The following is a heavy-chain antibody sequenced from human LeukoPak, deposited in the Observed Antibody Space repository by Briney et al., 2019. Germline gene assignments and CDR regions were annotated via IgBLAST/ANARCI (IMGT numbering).Heavy chain of an antibody. V-gene: IGHV6-1*01. D-gene: IGHD3-10*01. CDR2: TYYRSKWYN. J-gene: IGHJ6*02. Sequence: SQTLSLTCAISGDSVSSNSAAWNWIRQSPSRGLEWLGRTYYRSKWYNGYAVSVKSRITINPDTSKNQFSLQLNSVTPEDTAVYYCARAKDYYGSGSYYGPYYYYGMDVWGQGTTVTVSS. CDR1: GDSVSSNSAA. CDR3: ARAKDYYGSGSYYGPYYYYGMDV.